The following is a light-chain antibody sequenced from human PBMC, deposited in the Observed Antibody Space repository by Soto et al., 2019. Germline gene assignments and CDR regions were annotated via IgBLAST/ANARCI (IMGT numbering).Light chain of an antibody. CDR2: EVS. Sequence: QAALTQPPSASGSPGQSVTISCTGTSSDVGGYNYVSWYQHHPGKAPKLMIYEVSKRPSGVPDRFSSSKSGNTASLTVSGLQPEDEADYYCSSYAGSNKSVFGTGTKVTVL. V-gene: IGLV2-8*01. CDR1: SSDVGGYNY. J-gene: IGLJ1*01. CDR3: SSYAGSNKSV.